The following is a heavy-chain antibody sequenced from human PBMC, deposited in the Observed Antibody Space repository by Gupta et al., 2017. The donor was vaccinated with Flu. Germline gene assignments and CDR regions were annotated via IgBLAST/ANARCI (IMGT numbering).Heavy chain of an antibody. CDR1: GYTFTGYY. D-gene: IGHD2-15*01. CDR3: ARDFVVEVADGDFDV. V-gene: IGHV1-2*02. J-gene: IGHJ4*02. CDR2: INPKSGDT. Sequence: GYTFTGYYIHWVRQTPGQGLEWMGWINPKSGDTNYAEKFEGRVAMTRDTSLNTAYMELSGLIFDDTAVYYCARDFVVEVADGDFDVWGQGTLVTVSS.